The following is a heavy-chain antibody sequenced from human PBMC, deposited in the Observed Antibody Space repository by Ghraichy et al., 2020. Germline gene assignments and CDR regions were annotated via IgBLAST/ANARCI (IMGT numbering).Heavy chain of an antibody. CDR1: GFTLSNHW. CDR2: INADGTEK. J-gene: IGHJ6*02. Sequence: GGTLRLSCVASGFTLSNHWVTWVRQAPGRRLEWVAHINADGTEKSYVDSVKGRFSVSRDNAQNSVYLQLSTLTVEDTAAHYCARGHFGLDAWGQGATVTVSS. V-gene: IGHV3-7*03. CDR3: ARGHFGLDA.